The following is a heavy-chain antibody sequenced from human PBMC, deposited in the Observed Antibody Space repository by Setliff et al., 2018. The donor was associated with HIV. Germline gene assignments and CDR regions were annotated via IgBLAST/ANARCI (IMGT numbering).Heavy chain of an antibody. CDR2: IYYSGSI. CDR1: GGSITSSSYY. CDR3: ARERQDDSRGYAYYYYMDV. J-gene: IGHJ6*03. D-gene: IGHD3-22*01. Sequence: SETLSLTCTVSGGSITSSSYYWSWIHQLPGKGLEWIGYIYYSGSIYYNPSLKSRVTISVDTSKNQFSLKLSSVTAADTAVYYCARERQDDSRGYAYYYYMDVWGKGTTVTVSS. V-gene: IGHV4-31*03.